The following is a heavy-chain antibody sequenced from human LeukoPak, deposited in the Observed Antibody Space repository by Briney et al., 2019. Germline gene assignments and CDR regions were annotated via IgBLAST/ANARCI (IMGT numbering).Heavy chain of an antibody. V-gene: IGHV3-66*02. D-gene: IGHD4-17*01. Sequence: GGSLRLSCAASGFTVSSSYMSWVRQAPGKGLEWVSVIYSGGSTYYADSVKGRFTISRDNSKNTLYLQMNSLRAEDTAVYYCARDGDFGDYYYYYGMDVWGQGTTVTVSS. CDR1: GFTVSSSY. J-gene: IGHJ6*02. CDR3: ARDGDFGDYYYYYGMDV. CDR2: IYSGGST.